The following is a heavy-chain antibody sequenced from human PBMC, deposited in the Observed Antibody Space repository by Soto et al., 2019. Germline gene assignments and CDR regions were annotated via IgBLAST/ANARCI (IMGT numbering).Heavy chain of an antibody. Sequence: QVQLQESGPGLVKPSETLSLTCTVSGGSISSYYWSWIRQPPGKGLEWIGYIYYSGSTNYNPSLKSRVTLSVATSKTQFSLKLSSVTAADTAVYYCARRYGTVFDYWGQGTLVTVSS. CDR2: IYYSGST. J-gene: IGHJ4*02. V-gene: IGHV4-59*01. CDR3: ARRYGTVFDY. CDR1: GGSISSYY. D-gene: IGHD6-13*01.